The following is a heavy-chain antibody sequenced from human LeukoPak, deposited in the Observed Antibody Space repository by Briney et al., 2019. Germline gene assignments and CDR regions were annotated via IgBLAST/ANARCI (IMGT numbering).Heavy chain of an antibody. J-gene: IGHJ4*02. V-gene: IGHV3-23*01. CDR1: GFTFSSYA. CDR3: AKLSAVVTVVVTVDY. Sequence: PGGSLRLSCAASGFTFSSYAMTLVRPAPGKGLQWVSAISGSGGSTYYADSVKGRFTISRDNSKNTLYLQMNSLRAEDTAVYYCAKLSAVVTVVVTVDYWGQGTLVTVSS. D-gene: IGHD2-15*01. CDR2: ISGSGGST.